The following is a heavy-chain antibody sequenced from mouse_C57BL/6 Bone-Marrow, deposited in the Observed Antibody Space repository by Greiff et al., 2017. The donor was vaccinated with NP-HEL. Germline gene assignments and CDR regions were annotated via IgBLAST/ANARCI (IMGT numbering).Heavy chain of an antibody. V-gene: IGHV1-81*01. D-gene: IGHD1-1*01. Sequence: QVQLQQSGAELARPGASVKLSCKASGYTFTSYGISWVKQRTGQGLEWIGEIYPRSGNTYYNEKFKGKATLTADKSSSTAYMELRSLTSEDSAVYFCARRDTTVVAEDYWGKGTTLTVSS. J-gene: IGHJ2*01. CDR2: IYPRSGNT. CDR3: ARRDTTVVAEDY. CDR1: GYTFTSYG.